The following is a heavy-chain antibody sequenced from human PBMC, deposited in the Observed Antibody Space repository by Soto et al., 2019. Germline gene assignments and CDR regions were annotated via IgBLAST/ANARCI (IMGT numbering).Heavy chain of an antibody. J-gene: IGHJ4*02. D-gene: IGHD5-18*01. V-gene: IGHV4-31*03. CDR3: ASGYVDTAVVEN. CDR2: IYYSGST. CDR1: GGSISSGVYY. Sequence: SETLSLTCTVSGGSISSGVYYWSWIRQHPGKGLEWIGYIYYSGSTYYNPSLKSRVTISVDTSKNQFSLKLSSVTAADTAVYYCASGYVDTAVVENWGQGTLVTVSS.